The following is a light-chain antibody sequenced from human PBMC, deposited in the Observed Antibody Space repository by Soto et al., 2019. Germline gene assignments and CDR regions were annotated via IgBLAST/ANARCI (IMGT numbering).Light chain of an antibody. CDR2: DVS. CDR1: SSDVGAYNY. V-gene: IGLV2-11*01. J-gene: IGLJ1*01. Sequence: QSALTQPRSVSGSPGQSVTISCTGTSSDVGAYNYVSWYQHHPGKAPKLMIYDVSKRLSGVPDRFSGSKSGNTASLTISGLQAEDEADYYCCSYAGSYTHVFGTGTKVTVL. CDR3: CSYAGSYTHV.